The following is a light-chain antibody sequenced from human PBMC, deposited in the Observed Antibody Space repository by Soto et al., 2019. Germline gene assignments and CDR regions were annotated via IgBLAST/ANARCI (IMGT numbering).Light chain of an antibody. CDR2: GAS. Sequence: EIVLTQSPGTLSLSPGERATLSCRASQSVSSSYLAWYQQKPGQAPRLLIYGASSRATGIPDRFSGSGSGTHFTLTISRLEPEDFAVYYCQQYGSSQPPWTFGQGTKVDIK. V-gene: IGKV3-20*01. CDR3: QQYGSSQPPWT. CDR1: QSVSSSY. J-gene: IGKJ1*01.